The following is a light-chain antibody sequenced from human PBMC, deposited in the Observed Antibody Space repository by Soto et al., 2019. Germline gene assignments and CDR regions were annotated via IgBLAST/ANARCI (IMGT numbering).Light chain of an antibody. J-gene: IGKJ4*01. CDR1: QSISTY. CDR2: AAS. CDR3: QHGYSTPLT. Sequence: DSQMTQSPSSLSASVGGRVTITCRASQSISTYLHWYQQKPGKAPNLLIYAASTLQSGVPSRFSGSGSGTDFTLTISSLQPEDFATYFCQHGYSTPLTFGGGTKVDIK. V-gene: IGKV1-39*01.